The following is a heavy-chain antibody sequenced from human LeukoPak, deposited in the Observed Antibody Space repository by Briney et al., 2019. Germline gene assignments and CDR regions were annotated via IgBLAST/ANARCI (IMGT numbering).Heavy chain of an antibody. CDR3: ARGQERWLQLDY. Sequence: SQTLSLTCTVSGGSISSGDYYWSWIRQPPGTGLEWIGYIYYSGSTYYNPSLKSRVTISVDTSKNQFSLKLSSVTAADTAVYYCARGQERWLQLDYWGQGTLVTVSS. D-gene: IGHD5-24*01. CDR1: GGSISSGDYY. CDR2: IYYSGST. V-gene: IGHV4-30-4*01. J-gene: IGHJ4*02.